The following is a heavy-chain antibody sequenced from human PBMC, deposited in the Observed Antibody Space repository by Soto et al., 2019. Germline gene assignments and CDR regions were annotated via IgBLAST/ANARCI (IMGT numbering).Heavy chain of an antibody. CDR2: ISYDGSNK. D-gene: IGHD2-15*01. Sequence: QVQLVESGGGVVQPGRSLRLSCAASGFPFSSYGMHWVRQAPGKGLEWVAHISYDGSNKHYTDSVKGRFTISIDNSKNMLYLQMSSLRAEDTAVYYCAGGQYYFDYCGQGTRVSVSS. J-gene: IGHJ4*02. CDR3: AGGQYYFDY. V-gene: IGHV3-30*03. CDR1: GFPFSSYG.